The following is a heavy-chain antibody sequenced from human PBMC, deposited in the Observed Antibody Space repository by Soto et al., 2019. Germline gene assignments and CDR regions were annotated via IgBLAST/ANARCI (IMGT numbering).Heavy chain of an antibody. V-gene: IGHV3-23*01. CDR3: ARESSGYVFDF. Sequence: GGSLRPSCAASRFTFSIYAMNWVRQAPGKGLAWVSGISGSGGTTNYADSVKGRFTISRDNSKNTLYLQMNSLRAEDTAVYYCARESSGYVFDFWGLGTLVTVSS. D-gene: IGHD5-12*01. CDR1: RFTFSIYA. CDR2: ISGSGGTT. J-gene: IGHJ4*02.